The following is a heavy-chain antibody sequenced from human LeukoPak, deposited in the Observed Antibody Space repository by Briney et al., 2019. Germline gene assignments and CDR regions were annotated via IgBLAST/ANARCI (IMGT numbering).Heavy chain of an antibody. Sequence: EGSLRLSCAASGFTFSGSAMHWDRQASGKGLEWVGRIRSKANSYATAYAASVKGTFTISRDDSKNTAYLQMNSLKTEDTAVYYCTRHEGRSGFPFDYWGQGTLVTVTS. CDR3: TRHEGRSGFPFDY. D-gene: IGHD3-22*01. V-gene: IGHV3-73*01. CDR2: IRSKANSYAT. CDR1: GFTFSGSA. J-gene: IGHJ4*02.